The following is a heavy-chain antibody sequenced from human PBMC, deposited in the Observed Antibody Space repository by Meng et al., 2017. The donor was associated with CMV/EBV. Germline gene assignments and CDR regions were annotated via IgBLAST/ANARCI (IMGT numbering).Heavy chain of an antibody. V-gene: IGHV3-23*01. Sequence: GESLKISCAASGFIFSNYGMTWVRQGPGKRLEWVSAISGSGDGTHFAESVKGRFTISRDNTQNTLYLQMNSLRAEDTAVYYCAKVPGSLYLRSYYFDYWGQGILVTVFS. CDR3: AKVPGSLYLRSYYFDY. CDR1: GFIFSNYG. D-gene: IGHD3-10*01. CDR2: ISGSGDGT. J-gene: IGHJ4*02.